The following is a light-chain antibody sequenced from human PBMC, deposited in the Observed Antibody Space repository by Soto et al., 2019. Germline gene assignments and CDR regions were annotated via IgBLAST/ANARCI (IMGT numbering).Light chain of an antibody. J-gene: IGKJ1*01. CDR1: QSVSSSY. CDR2: GAS. Sequence: EIVLTQSPGTLSLSPGERASLSFRASQSVSSSYLAWYPQKPGQAPRLLIYGASSRATGIPDRFSGRGAGTDFTLTISRLEPEDFAVYYCQQYSSSPRTFGQGTKVDIK. CDR3: QQYSSSPRT. V-gene: IGKV3-20*01.